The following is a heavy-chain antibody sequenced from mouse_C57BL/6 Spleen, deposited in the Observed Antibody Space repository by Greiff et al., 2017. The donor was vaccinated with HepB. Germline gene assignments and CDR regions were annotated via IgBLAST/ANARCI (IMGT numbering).Heavy chain of an antibody. Sequence: EVMLVESGGGLVKPGGSLKLSCAASGFTFSSYTMSWVRQTPEKRLEWVATISGGGGNTYYPDSVKGRFTISRDNAKNTLYLQMSSLRSEDTALYYCARCFYSNYAMDYWGQGTSVTVSS. CDR2: ISGGGGNT. CDR3: ARCFYSNYAMDY. J-gene: IGHJ4*01. V-gene: IGHV5-9*01. D-gene: IGHD2-5*01. CDR1: GFTFSSYT.